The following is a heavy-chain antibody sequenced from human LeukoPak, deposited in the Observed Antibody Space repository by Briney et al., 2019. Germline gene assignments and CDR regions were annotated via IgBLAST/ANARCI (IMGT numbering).Heavy chain of an antibody. CDR1: GFIFSNYA. CDR2: ISSRGDST. V-gene: IGHV3-23*01. Sequence: GGSLRLSCAASGFIFSNYAMSWVRQVPGRGLEWVSTISSRGDSTYVADSVKGRFTISRDNSKNSLYLQMNTVRAEDTAVYYCVKGPRPDISVAHTVENWGQGTLVTVSS. CDR3: VKGPRPDISVAHTVEN. D-gene: IGHD6-19*01. J-gene: IGHJ4*02.